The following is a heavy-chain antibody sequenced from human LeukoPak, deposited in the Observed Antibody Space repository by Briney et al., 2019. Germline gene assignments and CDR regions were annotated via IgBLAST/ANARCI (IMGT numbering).Heavy chain of an antibody. Sequence: SQTLSLTCTVSGGSISSGDYYWSRIRQPPGKGLEWIGYIYYSGSTYYNPSLKSRVTISVDTSKNQFSLKLSSVTAADTAVYYCARAQQLVLDGWSDAFDIWGQGTMVTVSS. CDR2: IYYSGST. CDR1: GGSISSGDYY. V-gene: IGHV4-30-4*08. J-gene: IGHJ3*02. CDR3: ARAQQLVLDGWSDAFDI. D-gene: IGHD6-13*01.